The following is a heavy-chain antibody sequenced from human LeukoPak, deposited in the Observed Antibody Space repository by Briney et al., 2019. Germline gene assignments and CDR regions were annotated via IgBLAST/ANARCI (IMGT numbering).Heavy chain of an antibody. D-gene: IGHD5-12*01. Sequence: SETLSLTCAVYGGSFSGYYWSWIRQPPGKGLEWIGEINHSGSTNYNASLKSRVTISVDTSKNQLSLKLSSVTAADTAVYYCARGRYSGYDYPDWGQGTLVTVSS. V-gene: IGHV4-34*01. CDR1: GGSFSGYY. J-gene: IGHJ4*02. CDR2: INHSGST. CDR3: ARGRYSGYDYPD.